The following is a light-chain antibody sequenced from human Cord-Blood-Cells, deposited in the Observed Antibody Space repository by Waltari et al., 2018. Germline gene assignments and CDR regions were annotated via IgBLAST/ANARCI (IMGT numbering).Light chain of an antibody. Sequence: QSALTQPAPASGSPGQSITTSCTGTSSDVVSYNLVSWYQQHPGKAPKLMIYEGSKRPSGVSNRFSGSKSGNTASLTISGLQAEDEADYYCCSYAGSSTWVFGGGTKLTVL. J-gene: IGLJ3*02. CDR3: CSYAGSSTWV. CDR2: EGS. CDR1: SSDVVSYNL. V-gene: IGLV2-23*01.